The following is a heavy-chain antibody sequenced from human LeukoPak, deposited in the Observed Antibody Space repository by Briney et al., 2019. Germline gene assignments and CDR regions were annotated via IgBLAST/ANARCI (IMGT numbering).Heavy chain of an antibody. CDR1: GGTFSSYA. CDR3: AREGIGEAGTAGDY. J-gene: IGHJ4*02. CDR2: IIPIFGTA. V-gene: IGHV1-69*06. D-gene: IGHD6-19*01. Sequence: SVKVSCKASGGTFSSYAISWVRQAPGQGLEWMGGIIPIFGTANYAQKFQGRVTITADKSTSTAYMELSSLRSEDTAVYYCAREGIGEAGTAGDYWGQGTLVTVSS.